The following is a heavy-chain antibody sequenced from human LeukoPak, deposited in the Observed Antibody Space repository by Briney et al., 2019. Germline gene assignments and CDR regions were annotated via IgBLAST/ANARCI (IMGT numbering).Heavy chain of an antibody. CDR3: ARGIAAAPGAGH. V-gene: IGHV4-59*01. Sequence: SQTLSLTCTVSGGSISSYYWSWIRQPPGKGLEWIGYIYYSGSTNYNPSLKSRVTISVDTSKNQFSLKLSSVTAADTAVYYCARGIAAAPGAGHWGQGTLVTVSS. D-gene: IGHD6-13*01. CDR1: GGSISSYY. J-gene: IGHJ4*02. CDR2: IYYSGST.